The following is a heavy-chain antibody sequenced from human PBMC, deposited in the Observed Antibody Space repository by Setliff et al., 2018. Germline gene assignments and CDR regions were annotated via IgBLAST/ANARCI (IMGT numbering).Heavy chain of an antibody. J-gene: IGHJ4*02. CDR1: GYTFTNYD. V-gene: IGHV1-8*02. Sequence: GASVKVSCKTSGYTFTNYDINWVRQATGQGLEWMGWMNTNSGNTAYAKNFQGRVSMTRNTAPSTAYMELWSLRSDDTAVYYCASRRADYYGSGSYYMEYWGQGTLVTVSS. CDR2: MNTNSGNT. D-gene: IGHD3-10*01. CDR3: ASRRADYYGSGSYYMEY.